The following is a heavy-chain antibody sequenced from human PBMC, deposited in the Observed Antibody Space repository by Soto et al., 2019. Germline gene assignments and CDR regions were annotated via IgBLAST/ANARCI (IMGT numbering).Heavy chain of an antibody. CDR1: GGSSRGSSYY. Sequence: SETMCLTCAVAGGSSRGSSYYWGWIRQPPGKGLEWIGSIYYSGSTYYNPSLKSRVTISVDTSKNQFSLKLSSVTAADTAVYYCARHTPAISISDHWGQGTLVTVSS. J-gene: IGHJ4*02. D-gene: IGHD2-15*01. CDR3: ARHTPAISISDH. CDR2: IYYSGST. V-gene: IGHV4-39*01.